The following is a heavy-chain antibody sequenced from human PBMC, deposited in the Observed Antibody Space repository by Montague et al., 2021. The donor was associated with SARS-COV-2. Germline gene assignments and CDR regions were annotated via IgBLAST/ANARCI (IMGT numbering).Heavy chain of an antibody. V-gene: IGHV4-4*07. Sequence: SETLSLTCTRPGSWNTGEDRKSTRLTARNGLKSYGGMRLKEKTNFSLFFSSRLTMSADTSKNQFSLKLTSVTAADTAIYFCARDRFDFGAGRQGTIDFWGQGTLVTVSS. CDR3: ARDRFDFGAGRQGTIDF. J-gene: IGHJ4*02. CDR1: GSWNTGED. D-gene: IGHD3-10*01. CDR2: MRLKEKT.